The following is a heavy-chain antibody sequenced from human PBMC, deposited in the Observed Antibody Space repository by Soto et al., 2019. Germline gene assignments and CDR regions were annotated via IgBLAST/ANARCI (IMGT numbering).Heavy chain of an antibody. CDR2: IDYTGNA. Sequence: SETLSLTCTVSGGSISSSSYYWGCIRQPPGKGLEWIASIDYTGNAFYNPSLTSRVTISVDTSKNQFSLKVTSVTAADTAVYYCARINKGYGTDSWGQGTLVTVSS. J-gene: IGHJ4*02. V-gene: IGHV4-39*01. CDR3: ARINKGYGTDS. CDR1: GGSISSSSYY. D-gene: IGHD5-18*01.